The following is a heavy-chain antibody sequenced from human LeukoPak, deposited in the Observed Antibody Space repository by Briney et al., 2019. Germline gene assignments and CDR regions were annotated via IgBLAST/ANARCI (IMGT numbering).Heavy chain of an antibody. CDR3: ARDGPRTYYDILTGYYTFDP. Sequence: PSGTLSLTCAVSGGSISSSNWWSWVRHPPGKGLEWIGEIYHSGSTNYNPSLKSRVTISVDKSKNQFSLKLSSVTAADTAVYYCARDGPRTYYDILTGYYTFDPWGQGTLVTVSS. D-gene: IGHD3-9*01. CDR2: IYHSGST. CDR1: GGSISSSNW. V-gene: IGHV4-4*02. J-gene: IGHJ5*02.